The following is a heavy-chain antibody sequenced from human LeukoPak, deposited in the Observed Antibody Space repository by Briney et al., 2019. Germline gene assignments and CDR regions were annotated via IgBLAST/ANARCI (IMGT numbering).Heavy chain of an antibody. Sequence: GSLRLSCAASGFTFSNCVMHWVRQAPGKGLEWVAAMSNDGSEKYYADSVKGRFTISRDNSKNTLYLQMNSLRPEDTAVYYCARELRDSGYDFDYWGQGTLVTVSS. CDR1: GFTFSNCV. V-gene: IGHV3-30*04. CDR3: ARELRDSGYDFDY. CDR2: MSNDGSEK. D-gene: IGHD5-12*01. J-gene: IGHJ4*02.